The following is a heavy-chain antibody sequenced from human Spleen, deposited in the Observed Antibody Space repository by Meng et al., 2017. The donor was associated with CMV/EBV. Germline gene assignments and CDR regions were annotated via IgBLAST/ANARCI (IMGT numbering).Heavy chain of an antibody. J-gene: IGHJ4*02. CDR2: INTRGGST. D-gene: IGHD3-3*01. V-gene: IGHV3-23*01. CDR3: ARDFRSGYYPIDY. Sequence: ETLSLTCAASGFTFSTYAMSWVRQAPGKGLEWVPAINTRGGSTTYADPVKGRFSISRDNYQDTLYLQINRLRAEDTAVYYCARDFRSGYYPIDYWGQGTLVTVSS. CDR1: GFTFSTYA.